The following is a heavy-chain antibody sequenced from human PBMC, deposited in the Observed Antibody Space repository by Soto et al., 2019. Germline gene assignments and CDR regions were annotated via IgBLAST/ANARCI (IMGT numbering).Heavy chain of an antibody. J-gene: IGHJ4*02. CDR2: ISSSGSTI. CDR1: VFTFSSYE. Sequence: GGSLRLSCAASVFTFSSYEMNWVRQAPGKGLEWVSYISSSGSTIYYADSVKGRFTISRDNAKNSLYLQMNSLRAEDTAVYYCVGNHYYDSSGTDYWGQGTLVTV. D-gene: IGHD3-22*01. CDR3: VGNHYYDSSGTDY. V-gene: IGHV3-48*03.